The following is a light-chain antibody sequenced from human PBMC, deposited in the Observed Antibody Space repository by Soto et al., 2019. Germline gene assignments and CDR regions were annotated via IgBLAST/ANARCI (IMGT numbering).Light chain of an antibody. CDR2: YKSDSEK. CDR3: MIWHNSAWV. CDR1: SGINVGAYR. V-gene: IGLV5-45*03. J-gene: IGLJ3*02. Sequence: QTVVTQPSSLSASPGASASLTCTLRSGINVGAYRVYWYQQKPGSPPQFVLNYKSDSEKQQGSGVPSRFSGSKDASANAGILLISGLQSEDEADYYCMIWHNSAWVFGGGTQLTVL.